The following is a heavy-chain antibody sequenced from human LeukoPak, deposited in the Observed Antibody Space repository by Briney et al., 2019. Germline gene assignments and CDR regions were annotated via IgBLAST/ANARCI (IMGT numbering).Heavy chain of an antibody. D-gene: IGHD6-19*01. CDR1: GGSISSGGYY. V-gene: IGHV4-31*03. J-gene: IGHJ5*02. CDR3: ARGPGNSYSSGWYKGYNWFDP. Sequence: SETLSLTCTVSGGSISSGGYYWSWIRQHPGTGLEWLGYIYYSGSTYYNPSLKSRVTISVDTSKNQFSLKLSSVTAADTAVYYCARGPGNSYSSGWYKGYNWFDPWGQGTLVTVSS. CDR2: IYYSGST.